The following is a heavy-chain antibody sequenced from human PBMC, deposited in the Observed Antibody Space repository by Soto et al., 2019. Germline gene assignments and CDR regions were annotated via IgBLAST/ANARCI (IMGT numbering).Heavy chain of an antibody. Sequence: QVQLKESGPGLVKPSETLSLTCTVSGGSISSYYWSWIRHPPGKGLECLGYIYYCASTNYNPSLKSRVTISVDTSKNLSSLKLSSVTAADTAVYYCARLIAVAGTGEYNWFDPWGQGTLVTVSS. D-gene: IGHD6-19*01. V-gene: IGHV4-59*01. CDR1: GGSISSYY. J-gene: IGHJ5*02. CDR3: ARLIAVAGTGEYNWFDP. CDR2: IYYCAST.